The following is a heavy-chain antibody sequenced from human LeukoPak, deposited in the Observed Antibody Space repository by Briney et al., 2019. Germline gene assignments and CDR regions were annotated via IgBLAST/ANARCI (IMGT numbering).Heavy chain of an antibody. V-gene: IGHV4-59*08. D-gene: IGHD6-13*01. CDR1: GGSISNYF. CDR2: IYYTGST. Sequence: SETLSLTCTVSGGSISNYFWSWIRQPPGKGLEWIGHIYYTGSTNYNPSLKSRVTISVDTSKNQFSLKLSSVTAADTAVYYCATYLDGEGSSPLWGQGTLVTVSS. CDR3: ATYLDGEGSSPL. J-gene: IGHJ4*02.